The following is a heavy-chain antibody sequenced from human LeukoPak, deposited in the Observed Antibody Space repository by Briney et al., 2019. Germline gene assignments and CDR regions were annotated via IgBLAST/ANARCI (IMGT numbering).Heavy chain of an antibody. D-gene: IGHD2-21*01. Sequence: SETLSLTCTVSDRSSSSSSWNWLRHPPGKGLEWIGYIYYSGYTKYNPSLDSRGTISVDTSKNPISLNLRSVTAADTAIYYCARRQQTGGDNGLYNWFDPWGQGILVTVSS. CDR2: IYYSGYT. J-gene: IGHJ5*02. CDR1: DRSSSSSS. V-gene: IGHV4-59*08. CDR3: ARRQQTGGDNGLYNWFDP.